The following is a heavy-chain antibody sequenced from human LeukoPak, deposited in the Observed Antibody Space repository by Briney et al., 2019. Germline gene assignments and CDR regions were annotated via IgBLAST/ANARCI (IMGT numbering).Heavy chain of an antibody. V-gene: IGHV3-30-3*01. D-gene: IGHD3-9*01. CDR1: GFTFSSYA. CDR3: ARGGGVDWILYDY. J-gene: IGHJ4*02. CDR2: ISYDGSNK. Sequence: GGSLRLSCAASGFTFSSYAMHWVRQAPGKGLEWVAVISYDGSNKYYADSVKGRFTISRDNAKNSLYLQMNSLRAEDTAVYYCARGGGVDWILYDYWGQGTLVTVSS.